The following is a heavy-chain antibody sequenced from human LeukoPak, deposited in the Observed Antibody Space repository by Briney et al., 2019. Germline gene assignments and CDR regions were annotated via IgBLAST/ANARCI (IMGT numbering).Heavy chain of an antibody. CDR3: GRGHYGLDV. Sequence: GGSLRLSCAASGFTFSGSWMTWVRQTPGGGLEWVAHINPDGSERDYVDSVKGRITISRDNAANSLSLQMNSLRVEDTAVYYCGRGHYGLDVWGRGTTVTISS. V-gene: IGHV3-7*01. CDR1: GFTFSGSW. CDR2: INPDGSER. J-gene: IGHJ6*02.